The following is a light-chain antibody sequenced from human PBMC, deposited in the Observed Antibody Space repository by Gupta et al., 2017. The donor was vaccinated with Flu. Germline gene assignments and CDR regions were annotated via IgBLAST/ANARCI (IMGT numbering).Light chain of an antibody. V-gene: IGKV1-5*03. CDR1: QSINNW. J-gene: IGKJ1*01. CDR3: QQDNDYPRT. CDR2: EKS. Sequence: DIQMTQSPSTLSAAIGDRVTITCRASQSINNWLAWYQQKPGEAPKLLIYEKSTLESGVPSRFSGSGSGTEFTLAISSLQADDSATYYCQQDNDYPRTFGQGTKVEI.